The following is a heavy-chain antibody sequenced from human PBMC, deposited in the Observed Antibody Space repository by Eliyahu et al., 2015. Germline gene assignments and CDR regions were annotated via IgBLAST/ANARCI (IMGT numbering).Heavy chain of an antibody. V-gene: IGHV4-39*02. Sequence: QLQLQESGPGLVKPSETLSLTCTVSGGSXSSSSYYWGWIRQPPGKGLEWIGSIYYSGSTYYNPSLKSRVTISVDTSKNQFSLKLSSVTAADTAVYYCARDVLKVTPNWFDPWGQGTLVTVSS. CDR2: IYYSGST. J-gene: IGHJ5*02. CDR3: ARDVLKVTPNWFDP. CDR1: GGSXSSSSYY. D-gene: IGHD3-10*01.